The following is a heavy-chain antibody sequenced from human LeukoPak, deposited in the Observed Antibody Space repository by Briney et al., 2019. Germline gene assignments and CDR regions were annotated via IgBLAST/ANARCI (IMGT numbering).Heavy chain of an antibody. CDR3: ASNYGGNSDDAFDI. V-gene: IGHV4-34*01. CDR2: INHSGST. CDR1: GFAFSDYS. D-gene: IGHD4-23*01. J-gene: IGHJ3*02. Sequence: GSLRLSCAASGFAFSDYSMSWVRQAPGKGLEWIGEINHSGSTNYNPSLKSRVTISVDTSKNQFSLKLSSVTAADTAVYYCASNYGGNSDDAFDIWGQGTMVTVSS.